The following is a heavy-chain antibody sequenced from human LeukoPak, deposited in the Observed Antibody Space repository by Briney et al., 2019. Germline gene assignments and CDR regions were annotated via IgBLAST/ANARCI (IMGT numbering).Heavy chain of an antibody. D-gene: IGHD3-10*01. Sequence: SETLSLTCTVSGGSISSYYWSWLRQPPGKGLGWIGYIYYSGSTNYNPSLKSRVTISVDTSKNQFSLKLSSVTAADTAVYYCATLGAAGASDYWGQGTLVTVSS. CDR1: GGSISSYY. J-gene: IGHJ4*02. CDR3: ATLGAAGASDY. V-gene: IGHV4-59*01. CDR2: IYYSGST.